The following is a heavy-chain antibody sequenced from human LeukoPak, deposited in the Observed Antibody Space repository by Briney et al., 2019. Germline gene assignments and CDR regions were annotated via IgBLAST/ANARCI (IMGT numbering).Heavy chain of an antibody. Sequence: SETLSLTCAVSGGSISSSNWWSWVRPPPGKGREWIGEIYHSGSTNYNPSLKSRVTISVDKSKNQFSLKLSSVTAADTAVYYCARDAFGYSSSWYEVDYWGQGTLVTVSS. CDR1: GGSISSSNW. CDR2: IYHSGST. D-gene: IGHD6-13*01. V-gene: IGHV4-4*02. CDR3: ARDAFGYSSSWYEVDY. J-gene: IGHJ4*02.